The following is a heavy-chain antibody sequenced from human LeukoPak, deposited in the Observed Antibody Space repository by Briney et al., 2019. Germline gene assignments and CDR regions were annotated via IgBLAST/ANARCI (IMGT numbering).Heavy chain of an antibody. J-gene: IGHJ4*02. D-gene: IGHD2-15*01. V-gene: IGHV1-8*03. Sequence: ASVTVSCKVSGYTLTELSMHWVRQAPGKGLEWMGWLSPNSGNTDYALKFRDRVTITRSTSMNTAYMEVTGLRYEDTAIYYCARGAATFDFWGQGTLVSVSS. CDR3: ARGAATFDF. CDR1: GYTLTELS. CDR2: LSPNSGNT.